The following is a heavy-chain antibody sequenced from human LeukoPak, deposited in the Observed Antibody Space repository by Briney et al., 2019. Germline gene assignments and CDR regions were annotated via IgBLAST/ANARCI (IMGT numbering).Heavy chain of an antibody. CDR2: IKQDGSEK. CDR1: GFIFSSYW. J-gene: IGHJ4*02. V-gene: IGHV3-7*05. D-gene: IGHD6-13*01. CDR3: AREAAAAHPDF. Sequence: PGGSLRLSCAASGFIFSSYWMSWVRQALGKGLEWVANIKQDGSEKYYVDSVKGRFTISRDNAKNSLYLQMNSLRAEDTAVYYCAREAAAAHPDFWGQGTLVVVSA.